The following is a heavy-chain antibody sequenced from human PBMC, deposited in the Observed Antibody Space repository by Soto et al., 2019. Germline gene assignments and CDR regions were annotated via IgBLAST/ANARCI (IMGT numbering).Heavy chain of an antibody. Sequence: SETLSLTCTVSGGSISSSSYYWGWIRQPPGKGLEWIGSIYYSGSTYYNPSLKSRVTISVDTSKNQFSLKLSSVTAADTAVYYCARGRAALTAMVFLIRDRSNWFDPWGQGTLVTVSS. CDR3: ARGRAALTAMVFLIRDRSNWFDP. D-gene: IGHD5-18*01. CDR2: IYYSGST. J-gene: IGHJ5*02. V-gene: IGHV4-39*01. CDR1: GGSISSSSYY.